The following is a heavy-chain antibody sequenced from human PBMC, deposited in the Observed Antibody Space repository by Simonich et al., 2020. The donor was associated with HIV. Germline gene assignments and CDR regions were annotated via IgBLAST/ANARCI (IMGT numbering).Heavy chain of an antibody. Sequence: QVQLQQWGAGLLKPSETLSLTCAVYGGSFINYYWSWIRQPPGKGLEWIGEVSRRGSTNSNTSLKSRVTISVDTSKNQFSLKLSSVTAADTAVYSCARGIPRNYYYFYYMDVWGKGTTVIVSS. J-gene: IGHJ6*03. V-gene: IGHV4-34*01. CDR3: ARGIPRNYYYFYYMDV. CDR1: GGSFINYY. CDR2: VSRRGST. D-gene: IGHD1-1*01.